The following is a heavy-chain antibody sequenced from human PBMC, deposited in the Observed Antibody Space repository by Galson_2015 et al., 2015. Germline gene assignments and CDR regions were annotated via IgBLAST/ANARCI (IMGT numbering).Heavy chain of an antibody. CDR3: ARDLGYQLLLTLDY. D-gene: IGHD2-2*01. Sequence: SLRLSCAASGFTFSSYGMHWVRQAPGKGLEWVAVISYDGSNKYYADSVKGRFTISRDNSKNTLYLQMNSLRAEDTAVYYCARDLGYQLLLTLDYWGQGTLVTVSS. J-gene: IGHJ4*02. CDR2: ISYDGSNK. V-gene: IGHV3-30*03. CDR1: GFTFSSYG.